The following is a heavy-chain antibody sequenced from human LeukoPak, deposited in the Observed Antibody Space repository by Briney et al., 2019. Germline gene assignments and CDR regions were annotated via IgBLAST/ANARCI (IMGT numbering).Heavy chain of an antibody. V-gene: IGHV1-18*04. D-gene: IGHD2-2*01. CDR2: ISAYNGNT. CDR3: ARDPSRRSGFVVVPAAMWFDP. J-gene: IGHJ5*02. CDR1: GYTFTSYG. Sequence: ASVKVSCKASGYTFTSYGISWVRQAPGQGLEWMGWISAYNGNTNYAQKLQGRVTMTTDTSTSTAYMELRSLRSDDTAVYYCARDPSRRSGFVVVPAAMWFDPWGQGTLVTVSS.